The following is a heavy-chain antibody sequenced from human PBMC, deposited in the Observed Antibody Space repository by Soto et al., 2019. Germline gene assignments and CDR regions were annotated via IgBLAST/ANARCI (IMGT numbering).Heavy chain of an antibody. V-gene: IGHV4-38-2*02. CDR2: IYHSGST. CDR1: GYSISSGYY. J-gene: IGHJ4*02. Sequence: PSETLSLTCAVSGYSISSGYYWGWIRQPPGKGLEWIGSIYHSGSTYYNPSLKSRVTISVDTSKNQFSLKLSSVTAADTAVYYCARERQGPVASNYFDYWGQGTLVTVSS. CDR3: ARERQGPVASNYFDY. D-gene: IGHD5-12*01.